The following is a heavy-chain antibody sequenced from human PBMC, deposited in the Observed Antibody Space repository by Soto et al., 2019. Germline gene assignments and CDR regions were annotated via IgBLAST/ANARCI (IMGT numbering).Heavy chain of an antibody. J-gene: IGHJ6*03. D-gene: IGHD3-9*01. CDR3: ARGILTGYSITEYYYYMDV. CDR1: GGSISSYY. V-gene: IGHV4-59*01. Sequence: SETLSLTCTVSGGSISSYYWSWIRQPPGKGLEWIGYIYYSGSTNYNPSLKSRVTISVDTSKNQFSLKLSSVTAADTAVYYCARGILTGYSITEYYYYMDVWGKGTTVTVSS. CDR2: IYYSGST.